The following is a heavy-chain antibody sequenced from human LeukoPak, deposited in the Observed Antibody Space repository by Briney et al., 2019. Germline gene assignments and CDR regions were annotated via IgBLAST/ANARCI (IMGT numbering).Heavy chain of an antibody. V-gene: IGHV3-66*01. CDR3: ASGPDGYNSHFDY. CDR1: GFTVSSNY. Sequence: GGSLRLSCAASGFTVSSNYMSWVRQAPGKGLEWVSVIYSGGSTYYADSVKGRFTISRDNSKNSLYLQMNSLRDEDTAVYYCASGPDGYNSHFDYWGQGTLVTVSS. CDR2: IYSGGST. J-gene: IGHJ4*02. D-gene: IGHD5-24*01.